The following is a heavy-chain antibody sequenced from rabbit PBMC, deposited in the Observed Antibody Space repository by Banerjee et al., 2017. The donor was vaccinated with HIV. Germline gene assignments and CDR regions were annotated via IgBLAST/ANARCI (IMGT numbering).Heavy chain of an antibody. V-gene: IGHV1S47*01. J-gene: IGHJ4*01. CDR1: GFDFSSYG. D-gene: IGHD8-1*01. CDR3: ARAGGSYYVYLNL. Sequence: QEQLVESGGGLVQPGGSLKLSCKASGFDFSSYGVSWVRQAPGKGLEWIGYINTGSGSTWYANWVNGRFTISRSTSLNTVDLKMTSLTAADTATYFCARAGGSYYVYLNLWGPGTLVTVS. CDR2: INTGSGST.